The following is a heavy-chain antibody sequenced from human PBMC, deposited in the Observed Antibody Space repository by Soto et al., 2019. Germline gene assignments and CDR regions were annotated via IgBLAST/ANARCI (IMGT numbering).Heavy chain of an antibody. CDR1: GFNFDDHV. CDR2: INWDGYSI. Sequence: PGGSLRLSCVGSGFNFDDHVMHWVRQVPGKGREWVGHINWDGYSIGYGGSVRGRLTISRDTDKDSLYLQMNSLRAEDTAVEYCAIERYSDEYRAFDIWGQGKMVSV. V-gene: IGHV3-20*04. CDR3: AIERYSDEYRAFDI. J-gene: IGHJ3*02. D-gene: IGHD5-18*01.